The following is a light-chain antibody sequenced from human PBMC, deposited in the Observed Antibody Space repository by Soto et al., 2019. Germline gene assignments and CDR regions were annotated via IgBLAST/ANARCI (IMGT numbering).Light chain of an antibody. J-gene: IGLJ1*01. Sequence: QCVLTQPASVSGSPGRSISISCAGTSADIGAYDHVSWYQQHPGKAPKLIIYDVSSRPSGVSNRFSGSKSANTASLTIFGLQAEDEADYFCSSYTDFSLYVFGTGTEVTVL. V-gene: IGLV2-14*01. CDR1: SADIGAYDH. CDR2: DVS. CDR3: SSYTDFSLYV.